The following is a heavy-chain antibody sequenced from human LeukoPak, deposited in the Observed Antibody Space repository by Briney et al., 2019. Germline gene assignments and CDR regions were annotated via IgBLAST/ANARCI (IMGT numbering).Heavy chain of an antibody. V-gene: IGHV3-7*01. CDR2: IKQDGSEK. Sequence: GSLRLSCAASGFTFSSYSFNWVRQAPGKGLEWVANIKQDGSEKSYVDSVKGRFTISRDNAKNSLYLQMNSLRAEDTAVYYCASVAGGACSTTSCYTFYFDYWGQGTLVTVSS. D-gene: IGHD2-2*02. J-gene: IGHJ4*02. CDR3: ASVAGGACSTTSCYTFYFDY. CDR1: GFTFSSYS.